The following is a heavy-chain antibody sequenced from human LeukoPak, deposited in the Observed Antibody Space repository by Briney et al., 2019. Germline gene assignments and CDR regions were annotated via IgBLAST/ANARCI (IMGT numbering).Heavy chain of an antibody. CDR2: ISPYNGNT. D-gene: IGHD3-3*01. CDR1: GYTFTNYG. Sequence: ASVKVSCTASGYTFTNYGLRWVRQAPGQGPEWMGWISPYNGNTNYAQKLQGRVTMTTDTSTSTAYMELRSLRSDDTAVYYCARGAKELRFLEWYFDYWGQGTLVTVSS. CDR3: ARGAKELRFLEWYFDY. V-gene: IGHV1-18*01. J-gene: IGHJ4*02.